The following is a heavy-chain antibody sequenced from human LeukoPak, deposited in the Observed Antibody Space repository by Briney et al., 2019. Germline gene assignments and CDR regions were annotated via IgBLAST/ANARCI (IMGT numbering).Heavy chain of an antibody. J-gene: IGHJ4*02. D-gene: IGHD1-26*01. V-gene: IGHV3-53*01. CDR2: IYSGGST. Sequence: GGSLRLSCAASGFTVSSNYMSWVRQAPGKGLEWVSVIYSGGSTYYADSVKGRFTTSRDNSKNTLFLQMNSLRAEDTAIYYCAKYGPQDSGSSHFDYWGQGALVTVSS. CDR3: AKYGPQDSGSSHFDY. CDR1: GFTVSSNY.